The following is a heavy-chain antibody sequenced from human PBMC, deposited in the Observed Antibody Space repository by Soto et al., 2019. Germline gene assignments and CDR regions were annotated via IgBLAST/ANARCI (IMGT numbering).Heavy chain of an antibody. CDR3: ARSDYGDYVSAGMDV. V-gene: IGHV1-3*05. Sequence: QVQLVQSGAEEKKPGASVKVSCKASGYTFTSYAMHWVRQAPGQRLEWMGWINAGNGNTKYSQKFQGRVTITRDTAASTAYMELSSLRYEDTAVYYCARSDYGDYVSAGMDVWGQGTTVTVSS. CDR2: INAGNGNT. D-gene: IGHD4-17*01. CDR1: GYTFTSYA. J-gene: IGHJ6*02.